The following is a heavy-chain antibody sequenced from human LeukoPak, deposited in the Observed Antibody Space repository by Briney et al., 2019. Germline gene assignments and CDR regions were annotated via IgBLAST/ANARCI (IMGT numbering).Heavy chain of an antibody. CDR3: ARSGDSGNHPEY. Sequence: GGSLRLSRVASGFTLSSSEMNWVRQAPGKGLEWVSFISNTGRTIYSADSVKGRFTISRYNAKNSLYLQMNTLRADDTAVYYCARSGDSGNHPEYWGQGNLVTVSS. D-gene: IGHD2-21*02. V-gene: IGHV3-48*03. CDR2: ISNTGRTI. J-gene: IGHJ4*02. CDR1: GFTLSSSE.